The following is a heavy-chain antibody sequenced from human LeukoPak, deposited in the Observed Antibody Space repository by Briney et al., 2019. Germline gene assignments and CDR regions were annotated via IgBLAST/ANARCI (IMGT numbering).Heavy chain of an antibody. D-gene: IGHD3-22*01. CDR1: GGSISSGGYY. CDR2: IYYSGST. Sequence: PSETLSLTCTVSGGSISSGGYYWSWIRQHPGKGLEWIGYIYYSGSTNYNPSLKSRVTISVDTSKNQFSLKLSSVTAADTAVYYCARPKRRMKNYDSSGYSYDYWGQGTLVTVSS. V-gene: IGHV4-31*03. CDR3: ARPKRRMKNYDSSGYSYDY. J-gene: IGHJ4*02.